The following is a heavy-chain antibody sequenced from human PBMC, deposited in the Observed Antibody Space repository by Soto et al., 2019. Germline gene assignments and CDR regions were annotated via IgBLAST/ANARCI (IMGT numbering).Heavy chain of an antibody. V-gene: IGHV2-5*02. J-gene: IGHJ2*01. CDR3: AHCECSGGDCYSRWYSGL. CDR1: GFSLTTGGVA. Sequence: QITFKESGPTLVKPTQTLTLTCTFSGFSLTTGGVAVGLIRQPPGKALEWLALIYWDDDKRYSPSLKSRLSITKDTCKNQVVLTMTNTDPVDTATYYCAHCECSGGDCYSRWYSGLWGRGTLVTVSS. CDR2: IYWDDDK. D-gene: IGHD2-15*01.